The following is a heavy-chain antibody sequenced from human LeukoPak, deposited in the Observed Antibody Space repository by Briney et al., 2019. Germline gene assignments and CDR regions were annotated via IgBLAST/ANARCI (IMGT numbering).Heavy chain of an antibody. V-gene: IGHV1-18*01. Sequence: GASVKVSCKASGYTFTSYGISWVRQAPGQGLEWMGWISGYNGNTNYAQKLQGRLTMTTDTSTSTAYMELRSLRSDDTAVYYCARGNALSVGTGGVGYWGQGTLVTVSS. J-gene: IGHJ4*02. D-gene: IGHD4-23*01. CDR1: GYTFTSYG. CDR2: ISGYNGNT. CDR3: ARGNALSVGTGGVGY.